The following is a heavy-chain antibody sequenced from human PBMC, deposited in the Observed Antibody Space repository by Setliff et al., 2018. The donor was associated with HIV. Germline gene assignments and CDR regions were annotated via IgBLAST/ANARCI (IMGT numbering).Heavy chain of an antibody. V-gene: IGHV4-59*08. CDR3: ARQFWMLTTLYFDS. CDR2: IYYSGST. CDR1: GGSISSYY. Sequence: SETLSLTCTVSGGSISSYYWSWIRQPPGKGLEWIGYIYYSGSTNYNPSLKSRVTISVDTSKNQFSLKLSSVTAADTAMYYCARQFWMLTTLYFDSLGPGTLVTVSS. J-gene: IGHJ4*02. D-gene: IGHD3-16*01.